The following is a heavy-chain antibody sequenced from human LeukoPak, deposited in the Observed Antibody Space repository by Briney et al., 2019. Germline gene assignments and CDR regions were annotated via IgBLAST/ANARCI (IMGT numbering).Heavy chain of an antibody. CDR1: GFAFDDYA. J-gene: IGHJ3*02. V-gene: IGHV3-9*03. CDR2: ISWHSGSI. Sequence: GGSLRLSCAASGFAFDDYAMHWVRQAPGKGLEWVSVISWHSGSIGYADSVKGRFTISRDNAKNSLYLQMNSLRAEDIALYYCAKDRGYSSSDAFDIWGQGTMVTVSS. D-gene: IGHD6-19*01. CDR3: AKDRGYSSSDAFDI.